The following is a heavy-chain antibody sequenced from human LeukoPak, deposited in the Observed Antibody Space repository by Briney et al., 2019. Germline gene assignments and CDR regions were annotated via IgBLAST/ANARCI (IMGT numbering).Heavy chain of an antibody. CDR1: GYSFTSFG. D-gene: IGHD3-16*02. Sequence: ASVKVSCTASGYSFTSFGLRWVRQAPGQGLEWMGWISTYNGNTNYAQKFQGRVTMTTDTSTTTVYMELRSLTSDDTAVYYCARGTYRDADAFDIWGQGTMVTVSS. CDR3: ARGTYRDADAFDI. CDR2: ISTYNGNT. V-gene: IGHV1-18*01. J-gene: IGHJ3*02.